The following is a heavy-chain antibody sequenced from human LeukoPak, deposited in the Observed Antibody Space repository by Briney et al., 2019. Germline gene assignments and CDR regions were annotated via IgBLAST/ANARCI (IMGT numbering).Heavy chain of an antibody. V-gene: IGHV3-30*04. D-gene: IGHD1-26*01. J-gene: IGHJ4*02. Sequence: GRSLRLSCAASGFTFSSYAMHWVRQAPGKGLEWVAVISYDGSNKFYADSMKGRFTISRDNSKNTLFLQMNSLTEEDTAVYFCAREAPSGSFADYWGQGTLVTVSS. CDR1: GFTFSSYA. CDR3: AREAPSGSFADY. CDR2: ISYDGSNK.